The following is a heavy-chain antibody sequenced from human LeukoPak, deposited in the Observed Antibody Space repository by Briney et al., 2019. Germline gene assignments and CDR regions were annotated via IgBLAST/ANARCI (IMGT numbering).Heavy chain of an antibody. CDR1: GYTFTGYY. CDR3: ARDIPQYSGIIGYAFDI. Sequence: ASVKVSCKASGYTFTGYYMHWVRQAPGQGLEWMGWINPNSGGTNYAQKFQGRVTTTRDTSISTAYMELSRLRSDDTAVYYCARDIPQYSGIIGYAFDIWGQGTMVTVSS. V-gene: IGHV1-2*02. J-gene: IGHJ3*02. D-gene: IGHD1-26*01. CDR2: INPNSGGT.